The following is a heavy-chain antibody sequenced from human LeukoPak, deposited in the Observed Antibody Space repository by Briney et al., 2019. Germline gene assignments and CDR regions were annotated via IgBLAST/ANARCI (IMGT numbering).Heavy chain of an antibody. J-gene: IGHJ5*02. Sequence: SETLPLTCTVSGGSISSYYWSWIRQPAGKGLEWIGRIYTSGSTNYNPSLKSRVTMSVDTSKNQFSLKLSSVTAADTAVYYCARDKWLRVGNWFDPWGQGTLVTVSS. CDR1: GGSISSYY. D-gene: IGHD5-12*01. V-gene: IGHV4-4*07. CDR3: ARDKWLRVGNWFDP. CDR2: IYTSGST.